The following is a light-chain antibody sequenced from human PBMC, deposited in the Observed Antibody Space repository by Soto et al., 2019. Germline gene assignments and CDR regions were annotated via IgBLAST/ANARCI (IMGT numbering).Light chain of an antibody. Sequence: EIVLTQSPGTLSLSPGERATLSCRASQSISSSYLAWYQQKPGQAPRVLIYGASSRATGIPDRFSVSGSGTDFTLTISRLEPEDFAVYFCQQYGNPPPNAFGQGTKVEIK. J-gene: IGKJ2*01. CDR1: QSISSSY. CDR3: QQYGNPPPNA. V-gene: IGKV3-20*01. CDR2: GAS.